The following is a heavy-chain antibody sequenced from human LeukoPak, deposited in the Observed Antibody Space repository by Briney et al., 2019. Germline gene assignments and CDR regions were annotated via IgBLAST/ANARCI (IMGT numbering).Heavy chain of an antibody. CDR3: ARGLRWFDY. J-gene: IGHJ4*02. CDR1: GFTFSSYG. CDR2: IKQDGSEK. D-gene: IGHD4-23*01. Sequence: GGSLRLSCAASGFTFSSYGMSWVRQAPGKGLEWVANIKQDGSEKYYVYSVKGRFTISRDNAKNSLYLQMNSLRAEDTAVYSCARGLRWFDYWGQGTLVTVSS. V-gene: IGHV3-7*01.